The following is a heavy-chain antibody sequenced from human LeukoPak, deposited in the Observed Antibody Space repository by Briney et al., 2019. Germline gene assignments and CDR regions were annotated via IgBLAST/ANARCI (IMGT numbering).Heavy chain of an antibody. V-gene: IGHV1-2*02. CDR1: GYTFTGYY. J-gene: IGHJ4*02. CDR2: INPNSGGT. D-gene: IGHD1-26*01. Sequence: ASVKVSFKASGYTFTGYYMHWVRQAPGQGLEWMGWINPNSGGTNYAQKFQGRVTMTRDTSISTAYMELSRLRSDDTAVYYCARDYSGTYYGGQDYWGQGTLVTVSS. CDR3: ARDYSGTYYGGQDY.